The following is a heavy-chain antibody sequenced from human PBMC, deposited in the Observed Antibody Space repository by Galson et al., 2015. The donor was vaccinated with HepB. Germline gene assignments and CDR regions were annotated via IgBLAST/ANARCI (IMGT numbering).Heavy chain of an antibody. Sequence: SLRLSCAASGFTFSSYGMHWVRQAPGKGLEWVAVISYDGSNKYYADSVKGRFTISRDNSKNTLYLQMNSLRAEDTAVYYCAKDWEGITGTTFFVDYWGQGTLVTVSS. CDR1: GFTFSSYG. V-gene: IGHV3-30*18. J-gene: IGHJ4*02. D-gene: IGHD1-20*01. CDR2: ISYDGSNK. CDR3: AKDWEGITGTTFFVDY.